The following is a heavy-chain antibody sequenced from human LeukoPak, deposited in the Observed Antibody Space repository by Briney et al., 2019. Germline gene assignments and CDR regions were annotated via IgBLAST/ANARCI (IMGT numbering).Heavy chain of an antibody. CDR1: GFTFSSYS. J-gene: IGHJ4*02. CDR2: ISSSSSYI. CDR3: AKDRGIRGSYFDY. Sequence: TGGSLRLSCAASGFTFSSYSMNWVRQAPGKGLEWVSSISSSSSYIYYADSVKGRFTISRDNAKNSLYLQMNSLRAEDTAVYYCAKDRGIRGSYFDYWGQGTLVTVSS. D-gene: IGHD1-26*01. V-gene: IGHV3-21*04.